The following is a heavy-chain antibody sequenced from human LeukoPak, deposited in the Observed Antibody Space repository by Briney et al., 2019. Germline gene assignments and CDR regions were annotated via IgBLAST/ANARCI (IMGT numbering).Heavy chain of an antibody. D-gene: IGHD6-19*01. CDR3: AREQSGTRGWYTVDY. CDR2: IRPDGDRT. J-gene: IGHJ4*02. V-gene: IGHV3-23*01. CDR1: GFTFSTYA. Sequence: PAGSLRLFCAASGFTFSTYAITWVRQGPGKGLEWVSAIRPDGDRTYYANSVRGRFTISRDNSKDTVYLQINGLRVEDTAVYYCAREQSGTRGWYTVDYWGQGTLVPVSS.